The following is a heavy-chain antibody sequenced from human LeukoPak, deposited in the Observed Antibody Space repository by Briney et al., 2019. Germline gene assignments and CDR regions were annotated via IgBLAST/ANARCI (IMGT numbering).Heavy chain of an antibody. J-gene: IGHJ4*02. D-gene: IGHD6-19*01. CDR3: ARAVSGWQAIDY. CDR1: GLTFSSSW. CDR2: INGEGSNT. V-gene: IGHV3-74*01. Sequence: GESLRLYCAASGLTFSSSWLYWVRQASWKGLVWVSDINGEGSNTRYADCVRGRFTISRDNAKEMVHLQMNSLRAEDTAVYYCARAVSGWQAIDYWGQGTLVTVSS.